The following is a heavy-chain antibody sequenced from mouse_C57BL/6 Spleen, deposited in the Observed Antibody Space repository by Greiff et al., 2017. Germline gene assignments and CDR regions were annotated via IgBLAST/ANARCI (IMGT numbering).Heavy chain of an antibody. D-gene: IGHD2-3*01. CDR2: ISSGGDYI. CDR3: TRGDGYSFAY. V-gene: IGHV5-9-1*02. J-gene: IGHJ3*01. CDR1: GFTFSSYA. Sequence: EVKVVESGEGLVKPGGSLKLSCAASGFTFSSYAMSWVRQTPEKRLEWVAYISSGGDYIYYADTVKGRFTISRDNARNTLYLQMSSLKSEDTAMYYCTRGDGYSFAYWGQGTLVTVSA.